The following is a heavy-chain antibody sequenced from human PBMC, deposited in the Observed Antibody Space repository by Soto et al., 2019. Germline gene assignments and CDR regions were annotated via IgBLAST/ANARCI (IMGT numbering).Heavy chain of an antibody. D-gene: IGHD6-19*01. CDR2: IYYSGST. CDR3: ARAIAVAGVFDY. V-gene: IGHV4-59*01. Sequence: SETLSLTCTVSGGSISSYYWSWIRQPPGKGLEWIGYIYYSGSTNYNPSLKSRVTISVDTSKNQFSLKLSSVTAADTAVYYCARAIAVAGVFDYWGQGTLVTVSS. CDR1: GGSISSYY. J-gene: IGHJ4*02.